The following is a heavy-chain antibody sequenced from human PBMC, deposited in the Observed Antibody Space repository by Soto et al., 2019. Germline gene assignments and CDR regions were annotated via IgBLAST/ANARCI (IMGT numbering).Heavy chain of an antibody. D-gene: IGHD3-10*01. CDR3: ARSRSLDS. Sequence: GGSLRLSCAASGFTFSSYGMYWVRQAPGEGLECVSAISDSGSNSYYADSVKGRFAISRDNFRNTLYLQMSGLRAEDTAVYYCARSRSLDSWGQGTLVTVSS. CDR2: ISDSGSNS. J-gene: IGHJ4*02. CDR1: GFTFSSYG. V-gene: IGHV3-23*01.